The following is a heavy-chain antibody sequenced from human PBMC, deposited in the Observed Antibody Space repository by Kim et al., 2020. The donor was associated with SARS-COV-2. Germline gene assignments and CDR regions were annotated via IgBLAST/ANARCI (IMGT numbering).Heavy chain of an antibody. Sequence: GYRDPVKGRFTISRDNAKNSLYLQMNSLRVEDTALYYCAKDRKSSGCFDYWGQGTLVTVSS. J-gene: IGHJ4*02. CDR3: AKDRKSSGCFDY. V-gene: IGHV3-9*01. D-gene: IGHD6-19*01.